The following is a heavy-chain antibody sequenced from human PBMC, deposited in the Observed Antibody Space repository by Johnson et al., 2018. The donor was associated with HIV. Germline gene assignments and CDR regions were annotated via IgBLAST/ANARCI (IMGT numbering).Heavy chain of an antibody. CDR2: IISDVSSA. CDR1: GFTFSSYA. V-gene: IGHV3-23*04. CDR3: AKGDGIVGGSDAFDI. J-gene: IGHJ3*02. D-gene: IGHD1-26*01. Sequence: VQLVESGGGLVQPGGSLRLSCAASGFTFSSYAMSWVRQAPGKGLEWVSRIISDVSSAIYTDSVTGRFTISRDNTKNTLYLQMNSLRAEDTAVYYCAKGDGIVGGSDAFDIWGQGTMVTVSS.